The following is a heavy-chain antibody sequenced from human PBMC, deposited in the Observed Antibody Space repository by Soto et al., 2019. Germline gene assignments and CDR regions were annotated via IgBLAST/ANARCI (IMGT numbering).Heavy chain of an antibody. J-gene: IGHJ3*02. V-gene: IGHV3-66*01. CDR3: ARSPRYYGSGSWGYAFDI. D-gene: IGHD3-10*01. CDR2: IYSGGST. Sequence: GGSLRLSCAASGFTVSSNYMSWVRQAPGKGLEWVSVIYSGGSTYYADSVKGRFTISRDNSKNTLYLQMNSPRAEDTAVYYCARSPRYYGSGSWGYAFDIWGQGTMVTVSS. CDR1: GFTVSSNY.